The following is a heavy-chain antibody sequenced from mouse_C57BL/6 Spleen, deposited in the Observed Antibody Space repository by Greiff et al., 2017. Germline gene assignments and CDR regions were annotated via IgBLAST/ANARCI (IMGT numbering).Heavy chain of an antibody. J-gene: IGHJ1*03. V-gene: IGHV1-62-2*01. CDR1: GYTFTEYT. D-gene: IGHD1-1*01. CDR2: FYPGSGSI. CDR3: ARHEEGYYYGSSYRYFDV. Sequence: ESGAELVKPGASVKLSCKASGYTFTEYTIHWVKQRSGQGLEWIGWFYPGSGSIKYNEKFKDKATLTADKSSSTVYMELSRLTSEDSAVYFCARHEEGYYYGSSYRYFDVWGTGTTVTVSS.